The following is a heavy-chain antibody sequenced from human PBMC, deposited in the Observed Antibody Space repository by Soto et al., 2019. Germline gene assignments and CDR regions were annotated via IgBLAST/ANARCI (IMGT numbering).Heavy chain of an antibody. CDR2: ISAYNGNT. Sequence: ASVKVSCKASGYTFTSYGISWVRQAPGQGLEWMGWISAYNGNTNYAQKLQGRVTMTTDTSTSTAYMELRSLRSDDTAVYYCAIGITIFGVVAYGMDVWGQGTTVTVSS. J-gene: IGHJ6*02. CDR3: AIGITIFGVVAYGMDV. D-gene: IGHD3-3*01. V-gene: IGHV1-18*04. CDR1: GYTFTSYG.